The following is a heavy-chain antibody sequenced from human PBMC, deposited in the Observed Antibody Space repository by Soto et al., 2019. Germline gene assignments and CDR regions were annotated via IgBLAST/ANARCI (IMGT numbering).Heavy chain of an antibody. D-gene: IGHD3-10*01. J-gene: IGHJ3*02. V-gene: IGHV3-30-3*01. CDR2: ISYDGSNK. Sequence: QVQLVESGGGVVQPGRSLRLSCAASGFTFSSYAMHWVRQAPGKGLEWVAVISYDGSNKYYADSVKGRFTISRDNSKDTLYLQMDSLRAGDTAVCYCAGVRGGGSDIWGQGTMVTVSS. CDR1: GFTFSSYA. CDR3: AGVRGGGSDI.